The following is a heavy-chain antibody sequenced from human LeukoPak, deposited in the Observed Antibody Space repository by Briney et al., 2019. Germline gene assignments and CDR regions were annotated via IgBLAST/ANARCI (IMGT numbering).Heavy chain of an antibody. Sequence: GGSLRLSCAASGFTFDDYAMHWVRQAPGKGLEWVSGISWNSGSIYYADSVKGRFTISRDNAKNSLYLQMNSLRAEDTAVYYCAKDIVATEDAFDIWGQGTMVTVSS. J-gene: IGHJ3*02. V-gene: IGHV3-9*01. D-gene: IGHD2-15*01. CDR1: GFTFDDYA. CDR2: ISWNSGSI. CDR3: AKDIVATEDAFDI.